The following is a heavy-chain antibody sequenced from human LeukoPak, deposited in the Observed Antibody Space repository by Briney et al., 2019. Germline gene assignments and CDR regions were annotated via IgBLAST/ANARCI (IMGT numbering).Heavy chain of an antibody. J-gene: IGHJ4*02. CDR1: GFTFSSYS. V-gene: IGHV3-21*01. Sequence: GGSLRLSCAASGFTFSSYSMNWVRQAPGKGLEWVSSISSSSSYIYYADSVKGRFTISRDNAKNSLYLQMNSLRAEDTAVYYCARDLITMIVPPRPYYFDYWGQGTLVTVSS. D-gene: IGHD3-22*01. CDR3: ARDLITMIVPPRPYYFDY. CDR2: ISSSSSYI.